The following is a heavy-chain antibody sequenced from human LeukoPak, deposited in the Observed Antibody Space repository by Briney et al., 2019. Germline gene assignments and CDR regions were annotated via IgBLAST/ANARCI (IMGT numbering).Heavy chain of an antibody. CDR2: ISSGSTYI. Sequence: PGGSLRISCAASGFTFSSYSMNWVRQAPGKGLEWVSSISSGSTYIYYADSVKGRFTITRDNAKNSLYLQMNSLRAEDTAVYYCARDALTGDPSPDAFDIWGQGTMVTVSS. V-gene: IGHV3-21*01. D-gene: IGHD7-27*01. J-gene: IGHJ3*02. CDR3: ARDALTGDPSPDAFDI. CDR1: GFTFSSYS.